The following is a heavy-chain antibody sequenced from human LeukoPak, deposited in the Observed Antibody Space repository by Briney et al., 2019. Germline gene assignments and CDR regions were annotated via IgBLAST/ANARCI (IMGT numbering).Heavy chain of an antibody. CDR1: GFTFSSYE. CDR3: ASPGYSSGWSRGY. V-gene: IGHV3-48*03. J-gene: IGHJ4*02. Sequence: GGSLRLSCAASGFTFSSYEMNWVRQAPGKGLEWVSCISSSGSTIYYADSVKGRFTISRDNAKNSLYLQMNSLRAKDTAVYYCASPGYSSGWSRGYWGQGTLVTVSS. CDR2: ISSSGSTI. D-gene: IGHD6-19*01.